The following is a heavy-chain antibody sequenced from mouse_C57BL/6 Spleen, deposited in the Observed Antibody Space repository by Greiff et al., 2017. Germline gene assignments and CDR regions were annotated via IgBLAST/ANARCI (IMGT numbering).Heavy chain of an antibody. CDR2: IHPNSGST. CDR1: GYTFTSYW. J-gene: IGHJ2*01. CDR3: ARSAQNYFDY. Sequence: QVQLKQPGAELVKPGASVKLSCKASGYTFTSYWMHWVKQRPGQGLEWIGMIHPNSGSTNYNEKFKSKATLTVDKSSSTAYMQLISLTSEDSAVYDCARSAQNYFDYWGQGTTLTVSS. V-gene: IGHV1-64*01. D-gene: IGHD3-2*02.